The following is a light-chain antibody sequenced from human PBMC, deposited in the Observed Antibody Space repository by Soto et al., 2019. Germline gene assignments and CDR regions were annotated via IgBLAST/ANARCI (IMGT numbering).Light chain of an antibody. Sequence: QSVLTQPPSVSGSPGQSVTISCTGTSSDVGSYNRVSWYQQPPGTAPKLMIYEVSNRPSGVPDRFSGSKSGNTASLTISGLQAEEEADYYCSLYTSSSTEVFGTGTKVTVL. CDR3: SLYTSSSTEV. CDR2: EVS. J-gene: IGLJ1*01. CDR1: SSDVGSYNR. V-gene: IGLV2-18*01.